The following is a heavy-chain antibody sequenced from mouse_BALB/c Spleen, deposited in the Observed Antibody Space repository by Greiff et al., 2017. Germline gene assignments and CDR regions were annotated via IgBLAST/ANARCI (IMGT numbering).Heavy chain of an antibody. CDR1: GYTFTSYW. Sequence: VQLQESGAELARPGASVKLSCKASGYTFTSYWMQWVKQRPGQGLEWIGAIYPGDGDTRYTQKFKGKATLTADKSSSTAYMQLSSLASEDSAVYYCARYYGNYDDYWGQGTTLTVSS. V-gene: IGHV1-87*01. J-gene: IGHJ2*01. CDR2: IYPGDGDT. CDR3: ARYYGNYDDY. D-gene: IGHD2-1*01.